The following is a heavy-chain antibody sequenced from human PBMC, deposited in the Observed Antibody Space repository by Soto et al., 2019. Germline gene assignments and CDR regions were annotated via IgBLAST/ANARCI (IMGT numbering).Heavy chain of an antibody. J-gene: IGHJ6*02. CDR2: ISSSSSYI. Sequence: LGGSLRLSCAASGFTFISYSMNWVRQAPGKGLGWVSSISSSSSYIYYADSVKGRFTISRDNAKNSLYLQMNSLRAEDTAVYYCARDRDVVVPPPRGMDVWGQGTTVTVSS. CDR1: GFTFISYS. D-gene: IGHD2-2*01. V-gene: IGHV3-21*01. CDR3: ARDRDVVVPPPRGMDV.